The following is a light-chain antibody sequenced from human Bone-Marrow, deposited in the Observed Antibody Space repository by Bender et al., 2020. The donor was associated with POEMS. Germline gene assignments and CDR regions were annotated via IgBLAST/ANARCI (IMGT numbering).Light chain of an antibody. V-gene: IGLV2-14*01. CDR1: NSDIGAHDY. Sequence: QSALTQPASVSGSPGQSITISCTGTNSDIGAHDYVSWYQQHPDKAPQLIIYEVANRPSGVSRRFSGSKSGNTAYLTISGLQPEDEADYICSSQRPRSVVFGGGTKLTVL. CDR2: EVA. J-gene: IGLJ3*02. CDR3: SSQRPRSVV.